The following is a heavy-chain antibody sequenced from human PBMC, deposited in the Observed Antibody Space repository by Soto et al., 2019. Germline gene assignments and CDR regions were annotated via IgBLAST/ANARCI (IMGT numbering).Heavy chain of an antibody. CDR2: INHSGST. V-gene: IGHV4-34*01. CDR1: GGSFSGYY. D-gene: IGHD1-26*01. CDR3: ARGRIPALGANFDY. Sequence: SETLSLTCAVYGGSFSGYYWSWIRQPPGKGLEWIGEINHSGSTNYNPSLKSRVTISVDTSKNQFSLKLSSVTAADTAVYYCARGRIPALGANFDYWGQGTLATVSS. J-gene: IGHJ4*02.